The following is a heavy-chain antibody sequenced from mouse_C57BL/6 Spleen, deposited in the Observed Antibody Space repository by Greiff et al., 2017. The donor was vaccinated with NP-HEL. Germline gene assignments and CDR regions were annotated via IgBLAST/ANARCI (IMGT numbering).Heavy chain of an antibody. D-gene: IGHD1-1*01. Sequence: VQLQQSGTELVKPGASVKLSCKASGYTFTSYWMHWVKQRPGQGLEWIGNINPSNGGTNYNEKFKSKATLTVDKSSSTAYMQLSSLTSEDSAVYYCARSGKTTVDAMDYWGQGTSVTVSS. CDR3: ARSGKTTVDAMDY. CDR1: GYTFTSYW. V-gene: IGHV1-53*01. CDR2: INPSNGGT. J-gene: IGHJ4*01.